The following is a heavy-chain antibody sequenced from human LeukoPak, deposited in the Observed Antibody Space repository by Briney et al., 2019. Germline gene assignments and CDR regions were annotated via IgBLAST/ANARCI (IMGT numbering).Heavy chain of an antibody. CDR1: GFTFDSYT. CDR2: IYLSSASI. V-gene: IGHV3-21*01. Sequence: TGGSLRLSCAASGFTFDSYTIKWVRQAPGKGLECVSGIYLSSASIYYADSVKGRFTISRDNAKNSVYLQMTSLRAEDTAFYYCAGVETFGVNGEDAFDIWGQGTMVTVSS. J-gene: IGHJ3*02. CDR3: AGVETFGVNGEDAFDI. D-gene: IGHD3-10*01.